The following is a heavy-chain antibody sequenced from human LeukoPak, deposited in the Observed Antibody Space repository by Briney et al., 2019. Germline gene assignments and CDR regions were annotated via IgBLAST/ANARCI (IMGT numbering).Heavy chain of an antibody. CDR2: INSDGSST. D-gene: IGHD1-26*01. Sequence: GGALRLSCAHSGVTFSSYLIHCVRPAPRAGVVWVSRINSDGSSTSYADSVKGRFTISRDNAKNSLYLQMNSLRAEDTAVYYGARGYSGTHSNVWGQGTMVTVSS. CDR1: GVTFSSYL. CDR3: ARGYSGTHSNV. V-gene: IGHV3-74*01. J-gene: IGHJ3*01.